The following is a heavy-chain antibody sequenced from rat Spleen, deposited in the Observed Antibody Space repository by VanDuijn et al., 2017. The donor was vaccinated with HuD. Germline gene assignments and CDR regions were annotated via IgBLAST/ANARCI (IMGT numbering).Heavy chain of an antibody. D-gene: IGHD1-12*02. CDR1: GFTFSNYG. Sequence: EVQLVESGGGLVQPGRSLKLSCAASGFTFSNYGMAWVRQAPTKGLEWVATIIYDGTRTFYRDSVKGRFTISRDNAKSTLYLQMDSLTSEDTATYYCATDTFYDGTYYPGGFAYWGQGTLVTVSS. CDR3: ATDTFYDGTYYPGGFAY. CDR2: IIYDGTRT. J-gene: IGHJ3*01. V-gene: IGHV5S10*01.